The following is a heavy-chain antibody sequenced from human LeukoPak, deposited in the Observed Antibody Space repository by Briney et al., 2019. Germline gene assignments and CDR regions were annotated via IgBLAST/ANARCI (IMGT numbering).Heavy chain of an antibody. CDR2: IYTSGST. V-gene: IGHV4-4*07. CDR1: GGSISSYY. Sequence: TSETLSLTCTVSGGSISSYYWSWIRQPAGKGLEWIGRIYTSGSTNYNPSLKSRVTISVDNSKNQFSLKLSSVTAAYTAVYYCARDQGSSWYRMAFDYWGQGTLVTVSS. CDR3: ARDQGSSWYRMAFDY. J-gene: IGHJ4*02. D-gene: IGHD6-13*01.